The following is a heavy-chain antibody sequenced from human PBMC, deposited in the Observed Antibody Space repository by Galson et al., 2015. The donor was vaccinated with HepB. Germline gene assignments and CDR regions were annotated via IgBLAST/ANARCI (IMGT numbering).Heavy chain of an antibody. J-gene: IGHJ5*02. Sequence: SVKVSCKASGYTFSSYSVTWVRQAPGQGLEWVGWISAYSGDANYAQKLQDGVTLTTDTSTNTAYMELRSLTSDDTAVYFCARGALVVTIGASQNNWFDPWGQGTLVTVSS. CDR1: GYTFSSYS. V-gene: IGHV1-18*01. D-gene: IGHD2-21*01. CDR3: ARGALVVTIGASQNNWFDP. CDR2: ISAYSGDA.